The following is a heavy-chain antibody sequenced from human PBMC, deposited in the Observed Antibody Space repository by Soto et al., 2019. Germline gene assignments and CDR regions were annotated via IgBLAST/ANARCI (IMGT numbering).Heavy chain of an antibody. D-gene: IGHD4-4*01. V-gene: IGHV3-7*01. Sequence: EVQLVESGGGLVQPGGSLRLSCAASGFTSSNYWMSWVRQAPGKGLEWVANIKQDGSEKYYVDSVKGRFTISRDNAKNSLYLHMNSLRVEDTAVYYCARDRYSNYGYWGQGTLVTVSS. CDR3: ARDRYSNYGY. J-gene: IGHJ4*02. CDR2: IKQDGSEK. CDR1: GFTSSNYW.